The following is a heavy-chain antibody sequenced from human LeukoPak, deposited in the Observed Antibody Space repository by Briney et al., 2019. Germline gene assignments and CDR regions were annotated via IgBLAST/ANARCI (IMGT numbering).Heavy chain of an antibody. V-gene: IGHV1-69*06. J-gene: IGHJ4*02. CDR2: IIPIFGTA. CDR3: ARGTAYSYGSFDY. D-gene: IGHD5-18*01. Sequence: SVKVSCKASGGTFISYAISWVRRAPGQGLEWMGGIIPIFGTANYAQKFQGRVTITADKSTSTAYMELSSLRSEDTAVYYCARGTAYSYGSFDYWGQGTQVTVSS. CDR1: GGTFISYA.